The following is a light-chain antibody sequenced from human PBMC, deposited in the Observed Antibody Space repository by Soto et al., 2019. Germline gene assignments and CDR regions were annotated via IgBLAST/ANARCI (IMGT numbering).Light chain of an antibody. J-gene: IGKJ3*01. CDR3: MQGTHWPFT. CDR1: HSLVYSDGNIY. V-gene: IGKV2-30*01. Sequence: DVVMTQSPLSLPVTLGQPASISCRSSHSLVYSDGNIYLNWFQQRPGQSPRRLIYKVSNRDSGVPARFSGSGSGTDFTLKISRVEAEDVGVYYCMQGTHWPFTLGPGTKVDIK. CDR2: KVS.